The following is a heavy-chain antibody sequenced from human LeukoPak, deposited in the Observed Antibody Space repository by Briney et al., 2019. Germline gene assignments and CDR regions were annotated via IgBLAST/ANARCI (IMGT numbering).Heavy chain of an antibody. CDR3: AREIRGNYYLDY. V-gene: IGHV4-34*01. Sequence: SETLSLTCAVYGGSFSGYYWSWLRQPPGKGLEWVGEINHSGSTNYNPSLKSRVTISVDTSKNQFSLKLSSVTAADTAVYYCAREIRGNYYLDYWGQGTLVTVSS. J-gene: IGHJ4*02. D-gene: IGHD1-7*01. CDR1: GGSFSGYY. CDR2: INHSGST.